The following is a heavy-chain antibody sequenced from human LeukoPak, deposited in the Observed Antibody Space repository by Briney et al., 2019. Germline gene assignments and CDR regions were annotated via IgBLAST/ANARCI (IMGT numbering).Heavy chain of an antibody. Sequence: ASVKVSCKASGYTFTSYYMHWLRQAPGQGLEWMGIINPSGGSPTYAQKFQGRVTMTRDTSTSTVYMELSSLRSEDTAVYYCAREEICSVTSCPKGGAFDIWGQGTMVTVSS. D-gene: IGHD2-2*01. J-gene: IGHJ3*02. CDR3: AREEICSVTSCPKGGAFDI. CDR2: INPSGGSP. CDR1: GYTFTSYY. V-gene: IGHV1-46*01.